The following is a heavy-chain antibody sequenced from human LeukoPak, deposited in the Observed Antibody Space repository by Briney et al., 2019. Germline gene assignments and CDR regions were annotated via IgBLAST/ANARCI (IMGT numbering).Heavy chain of an antibody. CDR2: VYSGGST. V-gene: IGHV3-66*01. CDR3: AVYDSSGYYFDY. Sequence: PGGSLRLSCAASGFTVSSNYMSWVRQAPGKGLEWVSVVYSGGSTYYADSVKGRFTISRDNSKNTLYLQMNSLRAEDTAVYYCAVYDSSGYYFDYWGQGTLVTVSS. J-gene: IGHJ4*02. D-gene: IGHD3-22*01. CDR1: GFTVSSNY.